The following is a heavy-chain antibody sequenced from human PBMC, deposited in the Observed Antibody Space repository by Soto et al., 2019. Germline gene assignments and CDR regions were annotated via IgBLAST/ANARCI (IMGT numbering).Heavy chain of an antibody. V-gene: IGHV1-18*01. CDR1: GYTFTSYG. CDR3: XXXXXXXXXXXVAGDFDY. D-gene: IGHD6-19*01. Sequence: QVQLVQSGAEVKKPGASVKVSCKASGYTFTSYGISWVRQAPGQGLEWMGWISAYNGNTNYAQKLQGRVTMTTDTXXXXXXXXXXXXXXXXXXXXXXXXXXXXXXXXXVAGDFDYWGQGTLVTVSS. CDR2: ISAYNGNT. J-gene: IGHJ4*02.